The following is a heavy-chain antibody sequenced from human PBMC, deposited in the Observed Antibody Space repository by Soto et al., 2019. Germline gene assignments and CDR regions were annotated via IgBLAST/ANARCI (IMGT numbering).Heavy chain of an antibody. J-gene: IGHJ4*02. CDR1: SGSISNSEW. Sequence: QVQLQESGPGLVKPSETLSLTCAVTSGSISNSEWWTWVRQPLGKGLEWIGEVHQRGSNNFNPSLKSRVTISIDKSENHFSLRLSSVTAADTAVYYCAGRMGSRPAWGQGTLVTVSS. V-gene: IGHV4-4*02. CDR2: VHQRGSN. D-gene: IGHD6-13*01. CDR3: AGRMGSRPA.